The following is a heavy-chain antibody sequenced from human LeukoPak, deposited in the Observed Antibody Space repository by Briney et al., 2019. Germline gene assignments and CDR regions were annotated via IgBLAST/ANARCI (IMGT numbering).Heavy chain of an antibody. D-gene: IGHD4-17*01. J-gene: IGHJ4*02. CDR2: FDPEDGET. Sequence: ASVRVSCTASGGTFSSYAISWVRQAPGKGLEWMGGFDPEDGETIYAQKFQGRVTMTEDTSTDTAYMELSSLRSEDTAVYYCATATTVTTLWGQGTLVTVSS. CDR3: ATATTVTTL. V-gene: IGHV1-24*01. CDR1: GGTFSSYA.